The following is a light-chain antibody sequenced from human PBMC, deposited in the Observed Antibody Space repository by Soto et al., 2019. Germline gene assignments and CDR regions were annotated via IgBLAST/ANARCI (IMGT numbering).Light chain of an antibody. V-gene: IGLV2-14*01. Sequence: QSALTQPASVPGSPGQSITISCTGTSSDVGGYDYVSWYQLHPGKAPKLMVFEVNNRPSGVSYRFSGSKSGNTASLTISGLQAEDEPDYFCSSYSISTAYLFGTGTKGTVL. CDR2: EVN. CDR3: SSYSISTAYL. CDR1: SSDVGGYDY. J-gene: IGLJ1*01.